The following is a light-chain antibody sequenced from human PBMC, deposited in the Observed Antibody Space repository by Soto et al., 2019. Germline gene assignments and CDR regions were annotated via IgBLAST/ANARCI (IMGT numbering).Light chain of an antibody. CDR2: DAS. V-gene: IGKV3-11*01. CDR1: QSVSSY. J-gene: IGKJ5*01. Sequence: EIVLTQSPATLSLSPGERATLSCRASQSVSSYLAWYQQKPGQAPRLLIYDASNRATGIPAGFSGSGSGTDFTLTIRSLEPEDFAVDYCQQRSNWPTITFGQGTRLEIK. CDR3: QQRSNWPTIT.